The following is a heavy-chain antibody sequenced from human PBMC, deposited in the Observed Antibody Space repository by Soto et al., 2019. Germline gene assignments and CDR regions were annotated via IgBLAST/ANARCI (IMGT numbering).Heavy chain of an antibody. J-gene: IGHJ2*01. Sequence: QVQLVQSGAEVKKPGSSVKVSCKASGGTFSSYAISWVRQAPGQGLEWMGGIIPIFGTANYAQKFQGRVTITADKSTSTAYMELSSLRSEDTAVYYCATHPVVVVAAIFYWYFDLWGRGTLVTVSS. CDR1: GGTFSSYA. CDR3: ATHPVVVVAAIFYWYFDL. V-gene: IGHV1-69*06. CDR2: IIPIFGTA. D-gene: IGHD2-15*01.